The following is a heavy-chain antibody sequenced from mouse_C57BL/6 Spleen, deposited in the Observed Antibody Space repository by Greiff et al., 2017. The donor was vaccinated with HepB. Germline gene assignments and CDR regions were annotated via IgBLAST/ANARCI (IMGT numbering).Heavy chain of an antibody. V-gene: IGHV1-42*01. D-gene: IGHD1-1*01. Sequence: EVKLVESGPELVKPGASVKISCKASGYSFTGYYMNWVKQSPEKSLEWIGEINPSTGGTTYNQKFKAKATLTVDKSSSTAYMQLKSLTSEDSAVYYCATHYYGSSWGNYWGQGTTLTVSS. CDR1: GYSFTGYY. J-gene: IGHJ2*01. CDR2: INPSTGGT. CDR3: ATHYYGSSWGNY.